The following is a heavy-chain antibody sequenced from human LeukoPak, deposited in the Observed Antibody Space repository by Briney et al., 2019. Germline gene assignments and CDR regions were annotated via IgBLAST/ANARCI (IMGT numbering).Heavy chain of an antibody. J-gene: IGHJ4*02. D-gene: IGHD2-21*01. CDR3: ARDRSGGYHIVEEHY. CDR2: INPHSGGT. Sequence: GASVKLSCTASGYTFIDYYFHWVRQAPGQGLEWLGGINPHSGGTNYAQMFQGRVTMNTDTSTSTDYVELRSLRSDDRAVYYCARDRSGGYHIVEEHYWGRGTLLSVPS. V-gene: IGHV1-2*02. CDR1: GYTFIDYY.